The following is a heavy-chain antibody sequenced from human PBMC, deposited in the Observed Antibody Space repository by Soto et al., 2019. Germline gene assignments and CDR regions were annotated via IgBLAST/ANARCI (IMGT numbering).Heavy chain of an antibody. CDR3: ARAPHGMDV. J-gene: IGHJ6*02. CDR1: GFIFSRYA. CDR2: ISYDGSKK. Sequence: QVQLVQSGGGVVQPGRSLRLSCAASGFIFSRYAMHWVRQSPGKGLEGVAVISYDGSKKYYADSVKGRYTISRDDSKNTLYLQMNSLRVEDTAVYYCARAPHGMDVWGQGTTVIVSS. V-gene: IGHV3-30-3*01.